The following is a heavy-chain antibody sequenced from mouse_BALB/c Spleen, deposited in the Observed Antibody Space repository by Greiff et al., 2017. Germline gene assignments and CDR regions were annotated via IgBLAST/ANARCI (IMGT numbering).Heavy chain of an antibody. J-gene: IGHJ1*01. D-gene: IGHD4-1*01. CDR3: ARASLGRSWYFDV. CDR1: GFTFSSYG. V-gene: IGHV5-6-3*01. CDR2: INSNGGST. Sequence: EVKLVESGGGLVQPGGSLKLSCAASGFTFSSYGMSWVRQTPDKRLELVATINSNGGSTYYPDSVKGRFTISRDNAKNTLYLQMSSLKSEDTAMYYCARASLGRSWYFDVWGAGTTVTGSS.